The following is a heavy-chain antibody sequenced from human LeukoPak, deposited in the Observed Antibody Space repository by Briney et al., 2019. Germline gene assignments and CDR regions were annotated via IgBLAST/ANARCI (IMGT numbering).Heavy chain of an antibody. J-gene: IGHJ4*02. V-gene: IGHV3-30*18. Sequence: GGSLRLSCADSGVTFSSYGMHWGRQAPGKGLEWVAVISYDGSNKYYADSVKGRFTISRDNSKNTLYLQMNSLRAEDTAVYSCGKDMAGSGPPFDYWGQGTLVTVSS. CDR3: GKDMAGSGPPFDY. D-gene: IGHD3-10*01. CDR1: GVTFSSYG. CDR2: ISYDGSNK.